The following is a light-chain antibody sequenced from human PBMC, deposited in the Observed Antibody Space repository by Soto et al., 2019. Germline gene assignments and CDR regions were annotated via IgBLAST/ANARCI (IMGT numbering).Light chain of an antibody. CDR1: ESVSIS. CDR3: QQYHIWPKWT. Sequence: EIVMTQSPATLSVSPGEGATLSCRASESVSISLAWYQHKPGQPPRLLIHGASTRASGVPPRFSGGGSGTDFTLTISSLQSEDYGVYFCQQYHIWPKWTFGQWTKVDIK. V-gene: IGKV3D-15*01. CDR2: GAS. J-gene: IGKJ1*01.